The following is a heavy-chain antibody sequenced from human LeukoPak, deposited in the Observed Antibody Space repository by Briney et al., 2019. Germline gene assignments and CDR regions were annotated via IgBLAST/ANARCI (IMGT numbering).Heavy chain of an antibody. J-gene: IGHJ4*02. V-gene: IGHV4-61*02. D-gene: IGHD2-8*02. CDR1: GGSISSGSYY. CDR3: ARGYWFYFDY. CDR2: IYIRGST. Sequence: SQTLSLTCTVSGGSISSGSYYWSWIRQPAGKGLEWIGRIYIRGSTSYNPALKSRVTISVDTSKNQFSLKLSSVTAADTAVYYCARGYWFYFDYWGQGTLVTVSS.